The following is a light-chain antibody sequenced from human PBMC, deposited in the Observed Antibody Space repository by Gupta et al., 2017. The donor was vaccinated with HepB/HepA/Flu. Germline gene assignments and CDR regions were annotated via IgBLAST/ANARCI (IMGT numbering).Light chain of an antibody. CDR2: EVN. CDR3: TSYAGFNTVI. Sequence: QSALTQPPSESGSPGQSVTISCTGTSSDVGAYNYVSWYQQHPGKTPKVLMYEVNKRPSGVPDRFSASKSGNTASLTVSSLQAEDEAEYYCTSYAGFNTVIFGGGTKLTVL. V-gene: IGLV2-8*01. J-gene: IGLJ2*01. CDR1: SSDVGAYNY.